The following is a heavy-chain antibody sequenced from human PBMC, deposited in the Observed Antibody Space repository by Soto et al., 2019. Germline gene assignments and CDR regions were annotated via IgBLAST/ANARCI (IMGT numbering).Heavy chain of an antibody. Sequence: EVQLLESGGGLVQPGGSLRLSCAASGFTFSRYAMSWVRQAPGKGLEWVSVISGSGGSTYYADSVKGRFTISRDNSKNTLYLQMNSLRAEDTAVYYCAKDPDGDYLINWLDPWGQGTLVTVSS. CDR3: AKDPDGDYLINWLDP. CDR1: GFTFSRYA. CDR2: ISGSGGST. J-gene: IGHJ5*02. V-gene: IGHV3-23*01. D-gene: IGHD4-17*01.